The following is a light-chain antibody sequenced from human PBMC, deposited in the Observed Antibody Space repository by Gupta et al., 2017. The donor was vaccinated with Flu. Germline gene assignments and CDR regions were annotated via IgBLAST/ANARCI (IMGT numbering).Light chain of an antibody. CDR1: QNINNN. Sequence: EIVMTQSPATLSASPGERVILSCRASQNINNNLAWYQQRPGQAPRLLIYGASARATGLPARFSGSGSGTEFTLTISSLQSEDFAIYYCQQHHKWPPFTFGGGTKVE. CDR3: QQHHKWPPFT. J-gene: IGKJ4*01. V-gene: IGKV3-15*01. CDR2: GAS.